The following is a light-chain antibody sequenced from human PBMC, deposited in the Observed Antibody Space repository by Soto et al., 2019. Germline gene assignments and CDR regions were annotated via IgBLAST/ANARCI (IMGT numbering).Light chain of an antibody. V-gene: IGKV1-5*03. J-gene: IGKJ1*01. CDR3: QQYNSYST. CDR1: QTISTW. CDR2: KAS. Sequence: DIQMTQSPPTLSASVGDIVTITCRASQTISTWLAWYQQKPAKAPKLLIYKASKLENGVASRFSGRGSGTQFTHAISCLQPDDFLTYYCQQYNSYSTFGQATKVEIK.